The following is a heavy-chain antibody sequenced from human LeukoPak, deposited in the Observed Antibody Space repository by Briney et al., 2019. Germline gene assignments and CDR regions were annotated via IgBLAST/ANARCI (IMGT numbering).Heavy chain of an antibody. CDR2: ISSSSSYI. CDR1: GFPFSSYS. J-gene: IGHJ4*02. V-gene: IGHV3-21*01. Sequence: GGSLSLSCAASGFPFSSYSMNWVRPAPGKGLEWVSSISSSSSYIYYADSVKGRFTISRDNAKNSLYLQMNSLRAEDTAVYYCARDLGPAMVRGVIVYWGQGTLVTVSS. D-gene: IGHD3-10*01. CDR3: ARDLGPAMVRGVIVY.